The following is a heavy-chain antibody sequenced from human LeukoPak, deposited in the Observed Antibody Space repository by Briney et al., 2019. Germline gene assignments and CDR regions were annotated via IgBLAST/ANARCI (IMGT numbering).Heavy chain of an antibody. CDR2: ISFDGSTI. V-gene: IGHV3-48*03. Sequence: GGSLRLSCAASGFSFSSYEMQWVRQAPGKGLEWVSYISFDGSTIYYADSVKGRFTISRDNAKNSLYLQMNSLRAEDTAVYYCARVTSGSYGDYPLDYWGQGTLVTVSS. D-gene: IGHD4-17*01. CDR1: GFSFSSYE. CDR3: ARVTSGSYGDYPLDY. J-gene: IGHJ4*02.